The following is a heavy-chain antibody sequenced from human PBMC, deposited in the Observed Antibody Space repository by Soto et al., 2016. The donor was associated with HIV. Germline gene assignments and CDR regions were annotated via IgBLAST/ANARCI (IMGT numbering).Heavy chain of an antibody. D-gene: IGHD6-13*01. CDR1: GGSFSGYY. J-gene: IGHJ4*02. CDR3: ARDRRGYSSSWYAIDY. Sequence: QVQLQQWGAGLLKPSETLSLTCTVYGGSFSGYYWTWIRQPPGKGLEWIGDINHSGSTIYNPSLKSRVTISVDTSKNQFSLRLSSVTAADTAVYYCARDRRGYSSSWYAIDYWGQGTLVTVSS. V-gene: IGHV4-34*01. CDR2: INHSGST.